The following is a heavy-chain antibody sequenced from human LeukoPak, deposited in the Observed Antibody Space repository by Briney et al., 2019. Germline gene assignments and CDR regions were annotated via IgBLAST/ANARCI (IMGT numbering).Heavy chain of an antibody. Sequence: GDSVKVSCKASGYTFTNYYIHWVRQAPGQGLEWMGWINPNSGGTNYAQKFQGRVTMTRDTSISTAYMELSRLTSDDTAVYYCAKDAIVRDYSNSDYWGQGTLVTVPS. CDR3: AKDAIVRDYSNSDY. CDR1: GYTFTNYY. V-gene: IGHV1-2*02. D-gene: IGHD4-11*01. CDR2: INPNSGGT. J-gene: IGHJ4*02.